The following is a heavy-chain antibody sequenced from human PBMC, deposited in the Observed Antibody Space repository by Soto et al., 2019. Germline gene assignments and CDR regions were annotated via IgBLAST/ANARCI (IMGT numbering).Heavy chain of an antibody. CDR2: TYYGGSS. V-gene: IGHV4-39*01. CDR1: GVSIGSSSSH. J-gene: IGHJ4*02. Sequence: QLQLQESGPGLVKPSETLSLTCTVSGVSIGSSSSHWGWFRQPPGKGLEWIGTTYYGGSSYSNPSLKSRVTISLNTSKNQFSLTLSSVTAADTAVYYCARHGSYWGQGTLVTVSS. CDR3: ARHGSY.